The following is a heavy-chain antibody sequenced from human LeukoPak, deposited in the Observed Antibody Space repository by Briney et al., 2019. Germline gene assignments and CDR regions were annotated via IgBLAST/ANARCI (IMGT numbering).Heavy chain of an antibody. J-gene: IGHJ4*02. CDR2: IYDSGST. D-gene: IGHD3-16*01. CDR3: ARHYSYVDHYPPFRY. V-gene: IGHV4-39*01. CDR1: GVSIRSSYYY. Sequence: TPSETLSLTCTVSGVSIRSSYYYWGWIRQPPGKGLEWIGSIYDSGSTYYNPSLKSRVTISVDTSKNQFSLRLSSVTAADTAVYHCARHYSYVDHYPPFRYWGRGTLVTVSS.